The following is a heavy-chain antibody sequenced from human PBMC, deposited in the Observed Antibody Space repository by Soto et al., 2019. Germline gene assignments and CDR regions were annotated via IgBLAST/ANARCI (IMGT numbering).Heavy chain of an antibody. D-gene: IGHD3-3*01. CDR1: GDSVSNGDYS. J-gene: IGHJ6*04. V-gene: IGHV4-30-4*01. Sequence: SETLSLTCSVSGDSVSNGDYSWSWIRQPPGKGLEWIGYIYYSGSTYYNPSLKSRVTISVHTSKNQFSLKLSSVTAADTAVYYCARARKGSGSDYYYHYGMDVWGKGTTVTVSS. CDR2: IYYSGST. CDR3: ARARKGSGSDYYYHYGMDV.